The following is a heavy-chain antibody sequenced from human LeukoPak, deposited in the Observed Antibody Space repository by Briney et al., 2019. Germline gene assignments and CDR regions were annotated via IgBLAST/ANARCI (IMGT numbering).Heavy chain of an antibody. CDR1: GFTFITYG. Sequence: PGGSLRLSCAASGFTFITYGMHWVRQAPGKGLEWVAFIRYDGSNKYYAESVKGRFTISRDNSKNTLYLQMNSLRAEDTAIYYCAKDFSNSGSYWGDIDYWGQGTLVTVSS. CDR2: IRYDGSNK. D-gene: IGHD1-26*01. J-gene: IGHJ4*02. V-gene: IGHV3-30*02. CDR3: AKDFSNSGSYWGDIDY.